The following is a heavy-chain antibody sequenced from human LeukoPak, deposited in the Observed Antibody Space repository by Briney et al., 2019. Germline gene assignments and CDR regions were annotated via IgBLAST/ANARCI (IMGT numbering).Heavy chain of an antibody. V-gene: IGHV3-30*04. J-gene: IGHJ4*02. D-gene: IGHD3/OR15-3a*01. CDR3: ARDLRKSADYYFDY. Sequence: PGKSLRLSCAASGFIFNNNAIHWVRQAPGEGLEWVAVISFDGRDKHHADSVKGRFTISRDNSKNTLYLQMSSLRVEDTAMYYCARDLRKSADYYFDYWGQGTLVTVSS. CDR1: GFIFNNNA. CDR2: ISFDGRDK.